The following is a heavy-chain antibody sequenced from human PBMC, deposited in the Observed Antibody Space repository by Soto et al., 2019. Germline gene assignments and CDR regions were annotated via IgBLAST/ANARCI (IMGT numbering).Heavy chain of an antibody. V-gene: IGHV3-15*01. J-gene: IGHJ6*02. CDR2: IKSKTDGGTT. Sequence: EEQLVESGGGWVKPGGSLRVSCAASGFTFSHAWMSWVRQAPGKGLEWVGRIKSKTDGGTTDYAAPVKGRFTISRDDPKNTLDLQMNSLKPEDTAVYYCTTRLLFGEPHTLGMDVWGQGTTVTVSS. CDR3: TTRLLFGEPHTLGMDV. D-gene: IGHD3-10*01. CDR1: GFTFSHAW.